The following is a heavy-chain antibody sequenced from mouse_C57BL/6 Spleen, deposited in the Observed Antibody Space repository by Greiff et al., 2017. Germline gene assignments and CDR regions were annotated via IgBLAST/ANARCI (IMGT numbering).Heavy chain of an antibody. D-gene: IGHD1-1*01. Sequence: QVQLQQSGAELVMPGASVKLSCKASGYTFTSYWMHWVKQRPGQGLEWIGEIDPSDSYTNYNQKFKGKSTLTVDKSSSTAYMQLSSLTSEDSAVYYCAISPYGSSYGFAYWGQGTLVTVSA. V-gene: IGHV1-69*01. CDR3: AISPYGSSYGFAY. CDR2: IDPSDSYT. J-gene: IGHJ3*01. CDR1: GYTFTSYW.